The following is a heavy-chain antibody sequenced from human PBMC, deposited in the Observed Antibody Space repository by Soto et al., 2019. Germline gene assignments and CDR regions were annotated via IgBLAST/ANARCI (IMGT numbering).Heavy chain of an antibody. D-gene: IGHD5-18*01. V-gene: IGHV1-69*13. J-gene: IGHJ6*02. CDR2: VIPIFGTA. Sequence: SVKVSCKASGGTVSSYAISWVRQAPGQGLEWMGGVIPIFGTANYAQKFQGRVTITADESTSTAYMELSSLRSEDTAVYYCAREYGDTYYSSSSGMDAWGQGTTLTVSS. CDR1: GGTVSSYA. CDR3: AREYGDTYYSSSSGMDA.